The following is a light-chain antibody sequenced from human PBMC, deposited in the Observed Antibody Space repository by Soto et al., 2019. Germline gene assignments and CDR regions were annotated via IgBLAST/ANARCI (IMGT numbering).Light chain of an antibody. CDR1: QSVSSN. CDR3: QQYAASSWT. CDR2: GAS. V-gene: IGKV3-15*01. J-gene: IGKJ1*01. Sequence: EIVMTQSPATLSVSPGERATLSCRASQSVSSNLAWYQQKPGQAPRLLIYGASTRATGIPARFSGSGSGTEFTLTISSLQSEEFAVYYCQQYAASSWTFGQGAKVDIK.